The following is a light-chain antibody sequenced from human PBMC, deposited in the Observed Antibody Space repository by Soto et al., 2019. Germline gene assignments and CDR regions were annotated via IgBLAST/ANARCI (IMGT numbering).Light chain of an antibody. V-gene: IGKV3-20*01. Sequence: EIVLTQSPGTLSLSPGERATLSCRASQSVSSSYLAWYQQKPGQAPRLLIYGASSRATVIPDRFSASGSGTDFTLTIIRLEPEDFAVYYCQQYGSSPITFGQGTRLEIK. CDR1: QSVSSSY. CDR3: QQYGSSPIT. J-gene: IGKJ5*01. CDR2: GAS.